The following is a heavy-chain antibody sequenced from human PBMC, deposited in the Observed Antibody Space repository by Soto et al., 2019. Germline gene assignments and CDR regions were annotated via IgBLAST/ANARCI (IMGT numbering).Heavy chain of an antibody. D-gene: IGHD6-19*01. J-gene: IGHJ6*02. V-gene: IGHV1-8*01. CDR2: MNPNSGNT. Sequence: EASVKVSCKASGYTFTSYDINWVRQATGQGLEWMGWMNPNSGNTGYAQKFQGRVTMTRNTSISTAYMELSSLRSEDTAVYYCARGPVAGTLYYYYYGMDVWGQGTTVTVSS. CDR3: ARGPVAGTLYYYYYGMDV. CDR1: GYTFTSYD.